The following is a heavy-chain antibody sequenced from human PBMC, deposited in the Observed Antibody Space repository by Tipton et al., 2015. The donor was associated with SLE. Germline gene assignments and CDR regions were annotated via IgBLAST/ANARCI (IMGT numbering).Heavy chain of an antibody. Sequence: TLSLTCTVSGGSVSSGSYYWSWIRQPPGKGLEWIGYIYYSGSTNYNPSLKSRVTISVDTSKNQFSLKLSSVTAADTAVYYCARERYSSGWSDWGQGTLVTVSS. CDR2: IYYSGST. J-gene: IGHJ4*02. CDR3: ARERYSSGWSD. CDR1: GGSVSSGSYY. D-gene: IGHD6-19*01. V-gene: IGHV4-61*01.